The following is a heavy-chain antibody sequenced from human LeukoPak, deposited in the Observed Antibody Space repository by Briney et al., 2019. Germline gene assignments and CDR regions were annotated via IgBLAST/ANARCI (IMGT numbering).Heavy chain of an antibody. V-gene: IGHV1-24*01. D-gene: IGHD3-22*01. CDR3: ARDGSGVYYDSSGYYYRWYYFDY. CDR1: GYTLTELS. Sequence: ASVKVSCKVSGYTLTELSMHWVRQAPGKGLEWMGGFDPEDGETIYAQKFQGRVTMTEDTSTDTAYMELRSLRSDDTAVYYCARDGSGVYYDSSGYYYRWYYFDYWGQGTLVTVSS. J-gene: IGHJ4*02. CDR2: FDPEDGET.